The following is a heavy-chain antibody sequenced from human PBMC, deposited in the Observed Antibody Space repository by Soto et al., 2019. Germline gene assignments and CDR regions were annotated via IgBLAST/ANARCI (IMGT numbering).Heavy chain of an antibody. V-gene: IGHV3-11*06. Sequence: QVQLVESGGGLVKPGGSLRLSCEGSGFTFSDYYMSWIRRPPGKGLGWISYSSNSGTFTNYADSVKGRFSISRDNTKNLLFLQMNSLRAEDTALYYCARSGDNYNLLDYWGQGTPVTVSS. D-gene: IGHD1-1*01. CDR3: ARSGDNYNLLDY. CDR2: SSNSGTFT. J-gene: IGHJ4*02. CDR1: GFTFSDYY.